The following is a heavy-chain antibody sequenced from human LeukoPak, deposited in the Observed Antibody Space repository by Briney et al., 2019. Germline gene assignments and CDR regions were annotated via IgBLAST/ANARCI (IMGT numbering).Heavy chain of an antibody. V-gene: IGHV1-3*01. CDR1: GYTFTSFA. CDR2: INAGNGNT. J-gene: IGHJ4*02. D-gene: IGHD1-1*01. Sequence: ASVNVSCTASGYTFTSFAMHWVRQAPGQRLEWMGWINAGNGNTKYSQKFQGRVTITRDTSANTVYMELSSLRAEDTAVYFCARYDTGNEFDYWGQGTLVTVSS. CDR3: ARYDTGNEFDY.